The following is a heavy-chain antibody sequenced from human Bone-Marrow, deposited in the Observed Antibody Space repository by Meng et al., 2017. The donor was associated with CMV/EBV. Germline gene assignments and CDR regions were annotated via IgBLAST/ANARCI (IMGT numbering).Heavy chain of an antibody. D-gene: IGHD2-8*01. CDR3: VRSRYCTNGVCLSCFDY. CDR2: MNPNSGGT. V-gene: IGHV1-2*02. J-gene: IGHJ4*02. CDR1: AFTGYN. Sequence: AFTGYNMQWGRKATGQGLEWMGWMNPNSGGTNYAKKFQGRITMPRDTSISTAYMELSRLRSDDTAVYYCVRSRYCTNGVCLSCFDYWGQGTLVTVSS.